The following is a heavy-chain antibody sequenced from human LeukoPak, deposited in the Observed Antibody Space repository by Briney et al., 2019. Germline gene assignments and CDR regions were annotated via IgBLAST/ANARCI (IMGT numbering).Heavy chain of an antibody. CDR3: AKDPGVVPAHYFDY. CDR2: TGSTGVST. CDR1: GFTFSSYA. D-gene: IGHD2-2*01. Sequence: RPGGSLRLSCAASGFTFSSYAMNWVRQAPGKGREWVSGTGSTGVSTFYADSVKGRLTVSRDNSKNTLSLQMNSLRAEDTAVYYCAKDPGVVPAHYFDYWGQGTLVTVSS. J-gene: IGHJ4*02. V-gene: IGHV3-23*01.